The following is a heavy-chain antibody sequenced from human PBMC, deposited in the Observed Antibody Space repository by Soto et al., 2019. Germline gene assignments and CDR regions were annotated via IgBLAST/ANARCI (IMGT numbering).Heavy chain of an antibody. CDR1: GGSISSGGYS. CDR2: MYHSGST. CDR3: ARRYNWNFDA. D-gene: IGHD1-20*01. Sequence: QLQLQESGSGLVKPSQTLSLTCAVSGGSISSGGYSWSWIRQPPGKDLEWIGYMYHSGSTYYNPSLKSRVTISVDRSKNQFSLHLNSVTTADTAVYYCARRYNWNFDAWGQGTLVTVSS. V-gene: IGHV4-30-2*01. J-gene: IGHJ5*02.